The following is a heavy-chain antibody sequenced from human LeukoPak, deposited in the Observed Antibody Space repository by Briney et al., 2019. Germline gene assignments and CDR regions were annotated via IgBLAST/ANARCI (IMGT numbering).Heavy chain of an antibody. J-gene: IGHJ3*02. CDR3: ASRHINSYASANFYPAFDI. CDR1: GYTFTAYY. D-gene: IGHD3-10*01. V-gene: IGHV1-2*02. Sequence: ASVKVSCKAFGYTFTAYYMHWVRQAPGQGFEWMGWINLDSGATDYAQKFQGRVTMARDTSSGTAYMEVSRLRSDDTAVYYCASRHINSYASANFYPAFDIWGQGTMVTVSS. CDR2: INLDSGAT.